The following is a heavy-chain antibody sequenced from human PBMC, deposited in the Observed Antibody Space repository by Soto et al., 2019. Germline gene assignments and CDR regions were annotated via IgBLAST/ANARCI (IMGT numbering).Heavy chain of an antibody. CDR1: GGSVTNSSYY. CDR2: VYYRGRS. CDR3: VSQRTTVPTQAYFAY. J-gene: IGHJ4*02. V-gene: IGHV4-39*01. D-gene: IGHD4-17*01. Sequence: SLTCTVSGGSVTNSSYYWGWIRQSPGKGLEWIGSVYYRGRSYSKSSVKSRVTISVDTSKNRFSLSLNSVTASDTAVYFCVSQRTTVPTQAYFAYWGPGALVTVSS.